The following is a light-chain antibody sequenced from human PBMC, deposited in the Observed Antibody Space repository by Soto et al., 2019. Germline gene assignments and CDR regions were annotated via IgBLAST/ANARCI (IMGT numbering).Light chain of an antibody. CDR1: QSVTSTY. V-gene: IGKV3-20*01. J-gene: IGKJ1*01. CDR2: GAS. CDR3: QQYAYPPWT. Sequence: DTVLTQSPGTLSLSPGERATLSCRASQSVTSTYLAWYQHRRGQAPRLLIYGASTRATGIPDRFSGSGSGTDFTLTISRLEPEDFAVYYCQQYAYPPWTFGHGTKVEIK.